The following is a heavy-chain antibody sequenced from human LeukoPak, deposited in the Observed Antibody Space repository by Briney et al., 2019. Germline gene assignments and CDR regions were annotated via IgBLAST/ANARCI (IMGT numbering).Heavy chain of an antibody. CDR1: GYTFTSYA. CDR2: VNTNTGNP. Sequence: ASVKVSCKASGYTFTSYAMHWVRQAPGQGLEWMGWVNTNTGNPTYAQGFTGRFVFSSDTSVSTAYLQIGSLKAEDTAVYYCVTNFDSSGYFGYWGQGTLVTVSS. D-gene: IGHD3-22*01. V-gene: IGHV7-4-1*01. CDR3: VTNFDSSGYFGY. J-gene: IGHJ4*02.